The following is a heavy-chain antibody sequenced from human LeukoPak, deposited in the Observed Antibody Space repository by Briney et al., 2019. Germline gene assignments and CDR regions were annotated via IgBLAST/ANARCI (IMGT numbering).Heavy chain of an antibody. J-gene: IGHJ4*02. CDR2: IYYSGST. CDR3: ARVGVYFDY. D-gene: IGHD2-8*01. Sequence: KPSETLSLTCTVSGGSISSYYWSWIRQPPGKGLEWIGYIYYSGSTNYNPSLKSRVTISVDTSKNQLSLKLSSVTAADTAVYYCARVGVYFDYWGQGTLVTVSS. V-gene: IGHV4-59*01. CDR1: GGSISSYY.